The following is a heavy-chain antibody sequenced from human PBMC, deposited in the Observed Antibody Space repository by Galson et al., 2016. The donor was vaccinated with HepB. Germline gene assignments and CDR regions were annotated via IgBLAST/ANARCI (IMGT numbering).Heavy chain of an antibody. J-gene: IGHJ4*02. D-gene: IGHD3-10*01. CDR2: IYCSGST. CDR1: GGSISSSSHY. CDR3: ARRSPLSRWFGEYDH. V-gene: IGHV4-39*07. Sequence: SETLSLTCTVSGGSISSSSHYWGWIRQPPGKGLEWIRSIYCSGSTYYNPSLKSRVTISVDTSKNQISLKLSSVTAADTAVYYCARRSPLSRWFGEYDHWGQGTLVTVSS.